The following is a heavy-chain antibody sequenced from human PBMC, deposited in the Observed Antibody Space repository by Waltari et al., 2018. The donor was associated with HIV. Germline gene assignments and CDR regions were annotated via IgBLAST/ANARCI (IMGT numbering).Heavy chain of an antibody. CDR3: VRGRLYAGWSGFDV. D-gene: IGHD3-3*01. CDR2: ISVGSDYI. J-gene: IGHJ3*01. Sequence: VQLVESGGGLVKPGGSLRLSCAGSGFTFSNYNIHWVRQAPGTGRDAVSRISVGSDYIDYADSVKGRFSISRDNTKNSLTLQMNSLGAEDTAVYYCVRGRLYAGWSGFDVWGQGTMVTVSS. V-gene: IGHV3-21*05. CDR1: GFTFSNYN.